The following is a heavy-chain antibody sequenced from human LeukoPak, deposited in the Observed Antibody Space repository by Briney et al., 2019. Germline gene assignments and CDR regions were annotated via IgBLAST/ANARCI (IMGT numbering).Heavy chain of an antibody. Sequence: SVKVSCKASGGTFSSYAISWVRQAPGQGLEWMGRIIPILGIANYAQKFQGRVTITADKSASTAYMELSSLRSEDTAVYYCATPATGYSSSWGQGTLVTVSS. V-gene: IGHV1-69*04. J-gene: IGHJ4*02. CDR3: ATPATGYSSS. CDR2: IIPILGIA. CDR1: GGTFSSYA. D-gene: IGHD6-13*01.